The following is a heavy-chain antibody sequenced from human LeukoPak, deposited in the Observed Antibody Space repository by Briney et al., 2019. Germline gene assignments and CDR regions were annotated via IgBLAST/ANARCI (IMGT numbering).Heavy chain of an antibody. D-gene: IGHD5-18*01. CDR1: GYTFTSYY. J-gene: IGHJ2*01. CDR2: INPSGGST. Sequence: RASVTVSCKASGYTFTSYYMHWVRQAPGQGLEWMGIINPSGGSTSYAQKFQGRVTMTRDTSTSTVYMELSSLRSEDTAVYYCARGGTAMAPADYWYFDLWGRGTLVTVSS. V-gene: IGHV1-46*01. CDR3: ARGGTAMAPADYWYFDL.